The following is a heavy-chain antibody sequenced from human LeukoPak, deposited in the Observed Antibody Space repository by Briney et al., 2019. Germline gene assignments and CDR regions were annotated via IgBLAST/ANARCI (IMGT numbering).Heavy chain of an antibody. CDR2: IYHSGST. Sequence: PSETLSLTCTVSGYSISSGYYWGWIRQPPGKGLEWIGSIYHSGSTYYNPSLKSRVTISVDTSKNQFSLKLSSVTAADTAVYYCARDKGSGWYRWFDPWGQGTLVTVSS. CDR3: ARDKGSGWYRWFDP. V-gene: IGHV4-38-2*02. D-gene: IGHD6-19*01. J-gene: IGHJ5*02. CDR1: GYSISSGYY.